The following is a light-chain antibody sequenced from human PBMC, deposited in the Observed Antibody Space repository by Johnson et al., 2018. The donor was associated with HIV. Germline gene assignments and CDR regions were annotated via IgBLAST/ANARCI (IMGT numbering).Light chain of an antibody. CDR2: END. Sequence: QSVLTQPPSVSAAPGQKVTISCSGSSSNIGNNYVSWYQQLAGTAPKLLIFENDKRPSGIPDRFSGSKSGTSATLGITGLQAGDEADYYCGTWDNSLSIGYVFGTGTKVTVL. J-gene: IGLJ1*01. V-gene: IGLV1-51*02. CDR3: GTWDNSLSIGYV. CDR1: SSNIGNNY.